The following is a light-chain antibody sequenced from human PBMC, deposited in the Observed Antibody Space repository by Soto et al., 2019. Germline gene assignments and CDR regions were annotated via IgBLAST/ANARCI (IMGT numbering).Light chain of an antibody. J-gene: IGKJ1*01. V-gene: IGKV1-39*01. CDR3: QQSYRTPWT. Sequence: DIQMTQSPSSLSASVGDRVTITCRASQSISSYLNWYQQKPGKAPKLLIYAASSLQSGVPSRFSGSGSGTDFTHTISIMHPEEFSTYYSQQSYRTPWTFVQGTKVENK. CDR2: AAS. CDR1: QSISSY.